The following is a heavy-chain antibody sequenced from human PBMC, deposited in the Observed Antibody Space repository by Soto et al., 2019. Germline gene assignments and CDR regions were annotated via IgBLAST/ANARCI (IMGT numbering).Heavy chain of an antibody. D-gene: IGHD6-6*01. J-gene: IGHJ4*02. Sequence: EVQLLESGGGLVQPGGSPRLACAASGFTFSRYAMSWVRQAPGKGLEWVSAISDSGGSTYYADSVKGRFTISRDNSKNTLYLQMNSLRAEDTAVYYCAKRVEYSSSTHYFDSWGQGTLVTVSS. CDR2: ISDSGGST. CDR1: GFTFSRYA. V-gene: IGHV3-23*01. CDR3: AKRVEYSSSTHYFDS.